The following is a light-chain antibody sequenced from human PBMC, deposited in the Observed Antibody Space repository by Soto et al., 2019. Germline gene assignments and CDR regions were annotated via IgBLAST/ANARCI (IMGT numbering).Light chain of an antibody. CDR3: QQSYSAPLT. J-gene: IGKJ2*01. CDR1: QNILTY. CDR2: AAI. V-gene: IGKV1-39*01. Sequence: DIQMTQSPSSLSASVGDRVTITCRASQNILTYLNWYQQRPGKAPKFLIYAAISVQDGVPSRFSRSESRIEVNLTVNNLLPEDTTVSYCQQSYSAPLTCRQGTNPVIK.